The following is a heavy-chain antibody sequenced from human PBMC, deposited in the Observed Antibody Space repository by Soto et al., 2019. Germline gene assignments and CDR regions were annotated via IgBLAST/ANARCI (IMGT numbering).Heavy chain of an antibody. J-gene: IGHJ4*02. D-gene: IGHD6-19*01. CDR1: GFSFVSYW. CDR3: VRDFRGAVAGSEFDH. Sequence: EVQLAESGGGLVLTGGSLRLSCAASGFSFVSYWMHWVRQVPGEGLAWVSRINGNADNSDYADSVKGRFTISRDNAMNRLYLQMDSLRAVDTGVYYCVRDFRGAVAGSEFDHWGQGTLVAVSS. CDR2: INGNADNS. V-gene: IGHV3-74*01.